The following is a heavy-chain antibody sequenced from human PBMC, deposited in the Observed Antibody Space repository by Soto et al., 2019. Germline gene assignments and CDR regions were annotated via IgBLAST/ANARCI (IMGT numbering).Heavy chain of an antibody. CDR3: ASARELSWFDP. CDR2: ISSSSSYT. V-gene: IGHV3-11*06. CDR1: GFTFSDYY. J-gene: IGHJ5*02. D-gene: IGHD1-26*01. Sequence: QVQLVESGGGLVKTGGSLRLSCAASGFTFSDYYMSWIRQAPGKGLEWVSYISSSSSYTNYADSVKGRFTISRDNAKNSLYLQMNSLRAEDTAVYYCASARELSWFDPWGQGTLVTVSS.